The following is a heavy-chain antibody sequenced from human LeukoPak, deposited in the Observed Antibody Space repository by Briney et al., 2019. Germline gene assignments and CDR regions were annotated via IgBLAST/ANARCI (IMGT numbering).Heavy chain of an antibody. CDR2: IYFTGST. CDR1: GGSMRSRY. CDR3: ARGGFGSSTYYFEVDP. V-gene: IGHV4-59*11. J-gene: IGHJ5*02. Sequence: SETLSLTRTVSGGSMRSRYWTWVRQPPGKGLEWIGCIYFTGSTNYNPSLKSRVSMSVDTSKNQFSLRLTSVTAADTAVYYCARGGFGSSTYYFEVDPWGQGTLVSVSS. D-gene: IGHD2/OR15-2a*01.